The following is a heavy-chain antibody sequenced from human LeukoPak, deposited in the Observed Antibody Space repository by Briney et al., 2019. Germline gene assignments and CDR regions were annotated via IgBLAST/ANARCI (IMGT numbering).Heavy chain of an antibody. V-gene: IGHV1-69*13. CDR2: IIPIFGTA. Sequence: GASVKVSCKASGGTFNSHVINWVRQAPGQGLEWMGGIIPIFGTANYKQKFQGRVTITADESTSTAYMELSSLRSEDTAVYYCATDPNEGLSYWGQGTLVTVSS. CDR3: ATDPNEGLSY. J-gene: IGHJ4*02. CDR1: GGTFNSHV. D-gene: IGHD1-1*01.